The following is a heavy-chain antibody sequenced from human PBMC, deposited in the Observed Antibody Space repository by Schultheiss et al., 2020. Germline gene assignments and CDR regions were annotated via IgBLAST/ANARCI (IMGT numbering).Heavy chain of an antibody. D-gene: IGHD3-10*01. CDR2: ISSSSSYI. CDR1: GFTFSSYS. V-gene: IGHV3-21*04. CDR3: AREKRDYYAQYGMDV. Sequence: GGSLRLSCAASGFTFSSYSMNWVRQAPGKGLEWVSSISSSSSYIYYADSVKGRFTISRDNSKNTLYLQMNGLRAEDTAVYYCAREKRDYYAQYGMDVWGQGTTVTVSS. J-gene: IGHJ6*02.